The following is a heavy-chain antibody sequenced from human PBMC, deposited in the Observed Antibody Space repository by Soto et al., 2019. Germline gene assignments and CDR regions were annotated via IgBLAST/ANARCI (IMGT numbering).Heavy chain of an antibody. CDR1: GFTVSISY. CDR3: AIEKVGATSIHVFDI. CDR2: IYSGGNT. J-gene: IGHJ3*02. V-gene: IGHV3-66*01. D-gene: IGHD1-26*01. Sequence: GGSLRLSCAASGFTVSISYMTWVRQVPGKGLEWVSIIYSGGNTYYADSVKGRFTISRDDSENTLYLQMSSLRAEDTAVYYCAIEKVGATSIHVFDIWGRGTMVTVSS.